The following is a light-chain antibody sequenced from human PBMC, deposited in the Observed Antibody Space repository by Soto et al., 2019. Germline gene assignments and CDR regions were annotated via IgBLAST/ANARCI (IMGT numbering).Light chain of an antibody. CDR2: AAS. CDR1: QSISTY. CDR3: QQFSSPPPYT. J-gene: IGKJ2*01. Sequence: DIQMTQSPSSLSASVGDTVTIACRASQSISTYLNWYQQKPGKAPSLLIYAASDLQTGVPSRFSGSGSGTDFTLTISSLQPEAFATYYCQQFSSPPPYTFGQGTKLEMK. V-gene: IGKV1-39*01.